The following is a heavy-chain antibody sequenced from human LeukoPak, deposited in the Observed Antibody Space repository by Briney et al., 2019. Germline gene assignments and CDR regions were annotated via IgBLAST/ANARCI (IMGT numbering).Heavy chain of an antibody. CDR1: GGSISSSSYY. CDR3: ARGGSYLSCDY. V-gene: IGHV4-39*07. J-gene: IGHJ4*02. CDR2: IYYSGST. Sequence: SETLSLTCTVSGGSISSSSYYWGWIRQPPGKGLEWIGSIYYSGSTNYNPSLKSRVTISVDTSKNQFSLKLSSVTAADTAVYYCARGGSYLSCDYWGQGTLVTVSS. D-gene: IGHD1-26*01.